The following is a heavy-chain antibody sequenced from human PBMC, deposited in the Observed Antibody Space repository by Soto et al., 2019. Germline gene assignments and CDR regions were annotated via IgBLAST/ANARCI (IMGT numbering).Heavy chain of an antibody. D-gene: IGHD6-19*01. V-gene: IGHV1-2*02. Sequence: ASVKVSCKASGYTFTGYYMHWVRQAPGQGLEWMGWINPNNGGTNYAQKFQGRVTMTRDTSINTAYMELNRLRSDDTAVYYCARDPVGSGWFFDYWGQGTPVTVSS. J-gene: IGHJ4*02. CDR1: GYTFTGYY. CDR3: ARDPVGSGWFFDY. CDR2: INPNNGGT.